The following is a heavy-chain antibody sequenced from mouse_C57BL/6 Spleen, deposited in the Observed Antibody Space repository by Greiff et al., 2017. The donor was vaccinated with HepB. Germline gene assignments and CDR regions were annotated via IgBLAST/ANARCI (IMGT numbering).Heavy chain of an antibody. CDR2: INYDGSST. CDR3: ARGGYYGSPYYFDY. D-gene: IGHD1-1*01. Sequence: VQLKESEGGLVQPGSSMKLSCTASGFTFSDYYMAWVRQVPEKGLEWVANINYDGSSTYYLDSLKSRFIISRDNAKNILYLQMNSLKSEDTATYYCARGGYYGSPYYFDYWGQGTTLTVSS. V-gene: IGHV5-16*01. CDR1: GFTFSDYY. J-gene: IGHJ2*01.